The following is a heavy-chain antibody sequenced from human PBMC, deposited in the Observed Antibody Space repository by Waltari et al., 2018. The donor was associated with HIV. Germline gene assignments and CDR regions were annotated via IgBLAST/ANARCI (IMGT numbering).Heavy chain of an antibody. D-gene: IGHD1-26*01. J-gene: IGHJ4*02. CDR3: ARAGLGGLIQDFDI. CDR2: INAGGGDA. Sequence: QVQLIQPAFEMRKPGTSVRLSCRASGFLLADPYLHWVRQGPRQIFEWMGIINAGGGDANSAQKFQARVTLTRDLFTGSIYMDLMSLKSDDTGVYFCARAGLGGLIQDFDIWGQGTQLIVSS. CDR1: GFLLADPY. V-gene: IGHV1-46*01.